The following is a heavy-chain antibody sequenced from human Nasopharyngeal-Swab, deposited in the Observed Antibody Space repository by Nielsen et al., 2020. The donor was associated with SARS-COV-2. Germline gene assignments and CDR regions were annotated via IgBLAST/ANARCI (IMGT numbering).Heavy chain of an antibody. D-gene: IGHD1-26*01. CDR2: IYPGESDT. J-gene: IGHJ3*02. CDR3: ARHRGSYSRDAIDI. Sequence: GESLKISCKGSGYSFINYWIGWVRQMPGKGLEWVGIIYPGESDTRYSPSFEGQVTISADKSISTAYLQWSSLKASDTAMYYCARHRGSYSRDAIDIWGQGTMVTVSS. V-gene: IGHV5-51*01. CDR1: GYSFINYW.